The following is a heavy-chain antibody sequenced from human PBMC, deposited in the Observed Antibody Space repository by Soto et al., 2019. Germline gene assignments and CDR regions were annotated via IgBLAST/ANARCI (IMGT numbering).Heavy chain of an antibody. CDR2: ISGSGGST. CDR1: GFTFCSHS. J-gene: IGHJ4*02. CDR3: AKQRSYSSSSIDY. Sequence: GSLRPSCAASGFTFCSHSMSWVRQAPGKGLEWVSAISGSGGSTYYADSVKGRFTISRDNSKNTLYLQMNSLRAEDTAVYYCAKQRSYSSSSIDYWGQGTLVTVSS. D-gene: IGHD6-6*01. V-gene: IGHV3-23*01.